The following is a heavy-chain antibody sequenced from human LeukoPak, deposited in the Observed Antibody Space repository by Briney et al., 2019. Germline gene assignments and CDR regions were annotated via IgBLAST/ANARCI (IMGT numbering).Heavy chain of an antibody. Sequence: ASVKVSCKASGYTFTGYYMHWVRQAPGQGLEWMGWINPNSGGTNYAQKFQGRVTMTRDTSISTAYMELSRLRSDDTAVYYCARVGYSGSYRYLYYFGYWGQGTLVTVSS. CDR1: GYTFTGYY. D-gene: IGHD1-26*01. CDR2: INPNSGGT. CDR3: ARVGYSGSYRYLYYFGY. J-gene: IGHJ4*02. V-gene: IGHV1-2*02.